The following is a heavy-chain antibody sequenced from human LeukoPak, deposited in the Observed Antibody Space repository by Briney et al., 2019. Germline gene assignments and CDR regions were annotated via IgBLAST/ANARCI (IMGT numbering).Heavy chain of an antibody. Sequence: GGSLRLSCAGSGFTFSNYNMNWVRQAPGKGLEWVSSISSGRAYIYYADSLKGRFTISRDNAKNSLYLQMNSLRAEDTAVYYCAREDASSWDYWGQGILVTVSS. J-gene: IGHJ4*02. CDR1: GFTFSNYN. D-gene: IGHD6-13*01. CDR3: AREDASSWDY. V-gene: IGHV3-21*01. CDR2: ISSGRAYI.